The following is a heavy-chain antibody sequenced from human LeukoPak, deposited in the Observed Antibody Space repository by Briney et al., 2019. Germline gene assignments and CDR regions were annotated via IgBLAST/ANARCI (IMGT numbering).Heavy chain of an antibody. CDR2: INHSGST. Sequence: SETLSLTCAVYGGSFSGYYWSWIRQPPGKGLEWIGEINHSGSTNYNPSLKSRVTISVDTSKNQFSLKLSSVTAADTAVYYCARVRLVAGTFDYWGQGTLVTVSS. CDR3: ARVRLVAGTFDY. CDR1: GGSFSGYY. J-gene: IGHJ4*02. D-gene: IGHD6-19*01. V-gene: IGHV4-34*01.